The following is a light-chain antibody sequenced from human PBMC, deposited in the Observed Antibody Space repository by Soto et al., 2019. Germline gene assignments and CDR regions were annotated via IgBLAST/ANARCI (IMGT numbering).Light chain of an antibody. CDR1: QTISTY. CDR2: DAS. CDR3: QQYNSYWT. Sequence: MNQSPSTLSATVGDRVTITFRASQTISTYVAWYQQKPGAAPHLLIYDASSLESGVPSRFSGSGSGTEFTLTINSLQPDDFATYYCQQYNSYWTFGQGTKVDIK. J-gene: IGKJ1*01. V-gene: IGKV1-5*01.